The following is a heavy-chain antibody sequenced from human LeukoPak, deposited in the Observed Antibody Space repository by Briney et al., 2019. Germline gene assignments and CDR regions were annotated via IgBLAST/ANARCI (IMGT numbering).Heavy chain of an antibody. J-gene: IGHJ3*01. CDR3: SRDEGYCSGSHCYSVRSFDV. D-gene: IGHD2-15*01. V-gene: IGHV3-30-3*01. CDR2: ISYDGGNK. Sequence: QPGTSLRLSCVGSGFTFTSYAIHWVRQAPGKGLEWVAVISYDGGNKFYADSVKGRFTMSRDNSQNTVYLQMNSLRAEDTAVYFCSRDEGYCSGSHCYSVRSFDVWGQGTMVTVSS. CDR1: GFTFTSYA.